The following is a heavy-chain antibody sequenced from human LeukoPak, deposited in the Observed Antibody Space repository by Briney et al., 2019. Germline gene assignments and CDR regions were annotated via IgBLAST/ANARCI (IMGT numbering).Heavy chain of an antibody. CDR2: ISSSGSTT. D-gene: IGHD1-26*01. J-gene: IGHJ3*02. CDR3: ARGSGDYHHDAFDI. CDR1: GFTFSSYS. V-gene: IGHV3-48*04. Sequence: PGGSLRLSCAASGFTFSSYSMHWVRQAPGKGLEWVSYISSSGSTTYYADSVKGRFTVSRDNAKNSLYLQMNSLRAEDTAVYYCARGSGDYHHDAFDIWGQGTMVTVSS.